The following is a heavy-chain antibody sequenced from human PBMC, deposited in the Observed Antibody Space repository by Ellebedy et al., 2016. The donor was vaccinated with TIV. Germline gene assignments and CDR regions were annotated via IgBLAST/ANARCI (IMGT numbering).Heavy chain of an antibody. CDR2: ISPSGST. CDR1: GHAISSPYY. CDR3: ARDITYAWFYF. J-gene: IGHJ5*01. D-gene: IGHD3-16*01. V-gene: IGHV4-38-2*02. Sequence: MPSETLSLTCSVSGHAISSPYYWGWIRQTPGKGLEWIGSISPSGSTSNNPSLKSRVTISLDTSKNQLSLKVTSVTAADTAVYYCARDITYAWFYFWGQGTLVTVSS.